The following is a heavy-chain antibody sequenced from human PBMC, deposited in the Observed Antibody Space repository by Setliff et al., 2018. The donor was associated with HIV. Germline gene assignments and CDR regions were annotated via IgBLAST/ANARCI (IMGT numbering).Heavy chain of an antibody. V-gene: IGHV1-46*01. CDR2: IDPNGGAT. J-gene: IGHJ3*02. Sequence: WASVKVSCKAFGYTFTSYFLHWVRQAPGQGLEWLGIIDPNGGATNNAQKLQGRLTVTTDTSTGTLYKELSNLRSDDSAVYYCARAGGGATDQAFDIWGQGTMVTVSS. D-gene: IGHD2-2*01. CDR3: ARAGGGATDQAFDI. CDR1: GYTFTSYF.